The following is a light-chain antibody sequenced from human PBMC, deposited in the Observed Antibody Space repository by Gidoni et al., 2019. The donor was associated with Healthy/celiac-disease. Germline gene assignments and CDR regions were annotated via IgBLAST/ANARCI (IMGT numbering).Light chain of an antibody. V-gene: IGKV4-1*01. CDR1: QSVLYSSNNKNY. J-gene: IGKJ5*01. CDR3: QQYYSTPPF. CDR2: WAS. Sequence: DIVMTQSPYSLAVSLGERATINFKSSQSVLYSSNNKNYVAWYQQKPGQPPKLLIYWASTRESGVPDRFSGSGSGTDFTLTISSLQAEDVAVYYCQQYYSTPPFFXXXTRLEIK.